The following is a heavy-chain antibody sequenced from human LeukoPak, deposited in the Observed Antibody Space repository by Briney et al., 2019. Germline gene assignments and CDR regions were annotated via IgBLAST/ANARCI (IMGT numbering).Heavy chain of an antibody. CDR2: IYPGDSDT. V-gene: IGHV5-51*01. Sequence: GESLKISCEASGYSFIYYWIGWVRQMPGRGLEWVGIIYPGDSDTRYSPSFQGQVTISADKSISTAYLQWSSLKASDTATYYCARRKGERDDFWSGYYSGDGDYYYYGMDVWGQGTTVTVSS. CDR1: GYSFIYYW. CDR3: ARRKGERDDFWSGYYSGDGDYYYYGMDV. D-gene: IGHD3-3*01. J-gene: IGHJ6*02.